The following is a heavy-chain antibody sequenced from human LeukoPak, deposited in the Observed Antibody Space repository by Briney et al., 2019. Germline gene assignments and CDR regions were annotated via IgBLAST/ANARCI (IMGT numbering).Heavy chain of an antibody. CDR1: VFTFDDHA. CDR3: TKGLRFAAALTPFDY. Sequence: GGSLRLSCAASVFTFDDHAMHWVRQAPGKGLEWISLISCDGGTTYYADSVKGRFTISRDNSKNSVYLQMNSLRPEDTAIYYCTKGLRFAAALTPFDYWGQGTLVTVSS. J-gene: IGHJ4*02. CDR2: ISCDGGTT. V-gene: IGHV3-43D*03. D-gene: IGHD6-13*01.